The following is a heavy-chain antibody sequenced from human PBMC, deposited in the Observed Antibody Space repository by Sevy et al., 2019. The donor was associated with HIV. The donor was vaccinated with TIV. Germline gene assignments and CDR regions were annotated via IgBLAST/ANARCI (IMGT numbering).Heavy chain of an antibody. J-gene: IGHJ4*02. CDR3: TRVSRGTDADY. Sequence: GGSLRLSCVASGFTFSNSWMSWVRQAPGKGLEWVANINPGGTEEFYVDSVKGRFTISRDNAKNSLFLQMNSLRAEDTAVYYCTRVSRGTDADYWGQGTLVTVSS. CDR1: GFTFSNSW. V-gene: IGHV3-7*01. D-gene: IGHD2-2*01. CDR2: INPGGTEE.